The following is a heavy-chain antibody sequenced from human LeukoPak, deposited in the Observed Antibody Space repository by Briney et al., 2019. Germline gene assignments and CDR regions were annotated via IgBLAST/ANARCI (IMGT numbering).Heavy chain of an antibody. CDR2: IYYSGST. J-gene: IGHJ5*02. D-gene: IGHD3-10*01. CDR3: ARGYPGLSGSYSSCWFDP. CDR1: GGSISSGGYY. Sequence: SQTLSLTCTVSGGSISSGGYYWGWIRQHPGKGLEWIGYIYYSGSTYYNPSLKSRVTISVDTSKNQFSLKLSSVTAADTAVYYCARGYPGLSGSYSSCWFDPWGQGTLVTVSS. V-gene: IGHV4-31*03.